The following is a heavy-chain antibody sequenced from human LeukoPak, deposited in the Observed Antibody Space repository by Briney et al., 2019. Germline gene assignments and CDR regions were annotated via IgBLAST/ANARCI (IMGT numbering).Heavy chain of an antibody. Sequence: PGGPLRLSCSVSGFTLSTYVMHWVRQAPGKGLEYFSAISSNGDNTYYADSVKGRFTISRDNSKNTLYLQMSSLRADDTAVYYCVRGTGYWGQGTLVTVSS. J-gene: IGHJ4*02. CDR3: VRGTGY. CDR2: ISSNGDNT. V-gene: IGHV3-64D*06. CDR1: GFTLSTYV.